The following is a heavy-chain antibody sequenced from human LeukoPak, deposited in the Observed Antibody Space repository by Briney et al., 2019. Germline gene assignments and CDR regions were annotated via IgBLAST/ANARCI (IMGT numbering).Heavy chain of an antibody. CDR3: ARVLTGTPAGGY. V-gene: IGHV1-8*01. CDR1: GYTFTSYD. CDR2: MSPNSGNT. D-gene: IGHD1-20*01. Sequence: VASVKVSCKASGYTFTSYDINWVRQATGQGLEWMGWMSPNSGNTGYAQKFQGRVTMTRNTSISTAYMELSSLRSEDTAVYYCARVLTGTPAGGYWGQGTLVTVSS. J-gene: IGHJ4*02.